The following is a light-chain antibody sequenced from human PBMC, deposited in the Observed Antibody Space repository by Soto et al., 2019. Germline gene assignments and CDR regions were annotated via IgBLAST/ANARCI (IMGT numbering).Light chain of an antibody. CDR2: AAS. CDR1: QIISSN. J-gene: IGKJ1*01. CDR3: QQTYSTPRT. Sequence: DIKMTQSPSSLSASVGDRVTITCRASQIISSNLNRYQQKPGKAPELLIYAASRLQSGVPSRFSGSGSGTDFTITISRLQPEDFATYYCQQTYSTPRTFGQGTKVEIK. V-gene: IGKV1-39*01.